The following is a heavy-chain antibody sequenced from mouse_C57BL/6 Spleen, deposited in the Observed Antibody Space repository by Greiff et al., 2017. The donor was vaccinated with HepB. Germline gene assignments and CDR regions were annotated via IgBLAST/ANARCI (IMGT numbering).Heavy chain of an antibody. CDR2: IDPNSGGT. J-gene: IGHJ1*03. Sequence: QVQLKQPGAELVKPGASVKLSCKASGYTFTSYWMHWVKQRPGRGLEWIGRIDPNSGGTKYNEKFKSKATLTVDKPSSTAYMQLSSLTSEDSAVYYCAVYDGYYGWYFDVWGTGTTVTVSS. CDR1: GYTFTSYW. CDR3: AVYDGYYGWYFDV. V-gene: IGHV1-72*01. D-gene: IGHD2-3*01.